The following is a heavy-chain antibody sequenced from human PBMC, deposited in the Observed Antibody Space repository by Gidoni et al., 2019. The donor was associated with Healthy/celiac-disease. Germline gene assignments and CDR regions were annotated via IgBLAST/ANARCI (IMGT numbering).Heavy chain of an antibody. J-gene: IGHJ4*02. Sequence: QVQLQQWGAGMLNPAETLSPTCAVYGWCFGGYYWCWIRQPPGKGLEWIGEINHSCSTNYNPSLKCRVTISVDTSKNQCSLKLSSVPAADTAVYYCAIRKSYSSSCYAIYYWVQGTLVTVSS. CDR2: INHSCST. CDR3: AIRKSYSSSCYAIYY. D-gene: IGHD6-13*01. CDR1: GWCFGGYY. V-gene: IGHV4-34*01.